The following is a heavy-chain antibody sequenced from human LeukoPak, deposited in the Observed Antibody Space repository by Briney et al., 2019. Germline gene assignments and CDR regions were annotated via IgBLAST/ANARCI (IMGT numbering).Heavy chain of an antibody. CDR2: INPNSGGT. Sequence: ASVKVSRKASGYTFTGYYMHWVRQAPGQGLEWMGWINPNSGGTNYAQKFQGRVTMTRDTSISTAYMELSSLRSDDTAVYYCARVLPSHQLLWFGESYYMDVWGKGTTVTVSS. CDR3: ARVLPSHQLLWFGESYYMDV. J-gene: IGHJ6*03. CDR1: GYTFTGYY. V-gene: IGHV1-2*02. D-gene: IGHD3-10*01.